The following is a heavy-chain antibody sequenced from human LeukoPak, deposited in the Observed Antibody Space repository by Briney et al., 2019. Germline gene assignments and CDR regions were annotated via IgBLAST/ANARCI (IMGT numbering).Heavy chain of an antibody. CDR2: ISSSSSTI. V-gene: IGHV3-48*01. CDR1: GFTFSRYS. J-gene: IGHJ6*02. CDR3: AKDMALLVVTDNGMDV. D-gene: IGHD2-21*02. Sequence: GGSLRLSCAASGFTFSRYSMNWVRQAPGKGLEWVSYISSSSSTIYYADSVKGRFTISRDNAKNSLYLQMNSLRAEDTAVYYCAKDMALLVVTDNGMDVWGQGTTVTVSS.